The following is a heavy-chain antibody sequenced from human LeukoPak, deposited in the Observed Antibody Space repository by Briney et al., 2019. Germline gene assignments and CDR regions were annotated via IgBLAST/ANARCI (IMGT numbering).Heavy chain of an antibody. Sequence: ASVKVSCKASGYTFTGYYMHWVRQAPGQGLEWMGWINPNSGGTNYAQKFQGRVTMTRDTSTSTVYMQLSSLRSEDTAVYHCTRDEMDSLDYWGQGTLVTVSS. V-gene: IGHV1-2*02. J-gene: IGHJ4*02. D-gene: IGHD5-24*01. CDR1: GYTFTGYY. CDR3: TRDEMDSLDY. CDR2: INPNSGGT.